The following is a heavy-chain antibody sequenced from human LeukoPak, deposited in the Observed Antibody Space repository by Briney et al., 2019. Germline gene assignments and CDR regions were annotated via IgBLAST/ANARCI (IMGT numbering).Heavy chain of an antibody. D-gene: IGHD6-6*01. Sequence: PSETLSLTCTVSGGSISSSSYYWGWIRQPPGKGLEWIGSIYYSGSTYYNPSLKSRVTISVDTSKNQFSLKLSSVTAADTAVYYCATRIAARPNLFDYWGQGTLVTVSS. J-gene: IGHJ4*02. CDR2: IYYSGST. V-gene: IGHV4-39*07. CDR3: ATRIAARPNLFDY. CDR1: GGSISSSSYY.